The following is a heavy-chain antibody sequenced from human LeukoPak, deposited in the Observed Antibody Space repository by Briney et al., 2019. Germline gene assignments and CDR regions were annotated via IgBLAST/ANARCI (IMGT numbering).Heavy chain of an antibody. D-gene: IGHD1-26*01. CDR3: ARIYGVGATGYYFDY. J-gene: IGHJ4*02. CDR2: IKQDGSEK. CDR1: GFTFSSYW. Sequence: GGSLRLSCAASGFTFSSYWMSWVRQAPGKGLEWVANIKQDGSEKYYVDSVKSRFTISRDNAKNSLYLQMNSLRAEDTAVYYCARIYGVGATGYYFDYWGQGTLVTVSS. V-gene: IGHV3-7*01.